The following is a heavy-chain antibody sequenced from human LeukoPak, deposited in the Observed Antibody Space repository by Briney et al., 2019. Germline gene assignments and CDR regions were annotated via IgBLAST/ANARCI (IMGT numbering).Heavy chain of an antibody. Sequence: SQTLSLTCAISGDSVSRKSAGWNWIRQSPSRGLEWLGRIYYRSTWYSDFLTSRITISPDTYKNQFSLHLDSVTPEDTAVYYCARGGLVRGSIDSLIAFDFWGHGTVVTVSS. V-gene: IGHV6-1*01. CDR2: IYYRSTWYS. J-gene: IGHJ3*01. CDR3: ARGGLVRGSIDSLIAFDF. CDR1: GDSVSRKSAG. D-gene: IGHD3-10*01.